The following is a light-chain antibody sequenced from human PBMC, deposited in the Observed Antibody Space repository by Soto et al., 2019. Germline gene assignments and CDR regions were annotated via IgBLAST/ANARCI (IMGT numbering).Light chain of an antibody. Sequence: DIQMTQSPSSVSASVGDRVTITCRASQGISSWLAWYQQKPEKAPELLIYTASSLQSGVPSRFSGSRSGTDFTPTISSLQPEDAATDYCQQASSFPPTFGQGTKVEIK. V-gene: IGKV1-12*01. CDR1: QGISSW. J-gene: IGKJ1*01. CDR2: TAS. CDR3: QQASSFPPT.